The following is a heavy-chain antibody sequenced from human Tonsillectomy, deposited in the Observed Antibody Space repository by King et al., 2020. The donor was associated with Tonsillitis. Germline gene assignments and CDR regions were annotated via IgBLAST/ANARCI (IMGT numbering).Heavy chain of an antibody. CDR3: ARERLYSSGWGIDY. J-gene: IGHJ4*02. Sequence: VQLVESGGGVVQPGRSLRLSCASSGFAFSSYGMHWVRQAPGKGLEWVAVISYDASRENYADSVKGRFTISRDNSKNTLYLQMNSLRAEDTAVYYCARERLYSSGWGIDYWGQGSLVTVSS. CDR2: ISYDASRE. V-gene: IGHV3-33*05. D-gene: IGHD6-19*01. CDR1: GFAFSSYG.